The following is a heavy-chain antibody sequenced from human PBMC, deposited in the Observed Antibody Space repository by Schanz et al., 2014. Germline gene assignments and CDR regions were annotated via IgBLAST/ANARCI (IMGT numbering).Heavy chain of an antibody. CDR2: MSYDGSIK. J-gene: IGHJ5*01. CDR1: GFTFSSYG. D-gene: IGHD2-2*01. V-gene: IGHV3-33*06. CDR3: AKDSTHIDIVLVPTAIDS. Sequence: QVQLVESGGGLVKPGGSLRLSCAASGFTFSSYGMHWVRQAPGKGLEWVAAMSYDGSIKYYGDSVKGRFTISRDNSKTTLYLHMNTLRSEDTAVYYCAKDSTHIDIVLVPTAIDSWGQEPWSPSPQ.